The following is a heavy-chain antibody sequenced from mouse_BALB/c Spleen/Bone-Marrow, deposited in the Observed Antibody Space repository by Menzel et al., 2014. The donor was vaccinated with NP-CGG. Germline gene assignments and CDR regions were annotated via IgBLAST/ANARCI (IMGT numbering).Heavy chain of an antibody. CDR1: GYTFTSYW. D-gene: IGHD2-12*01. Sequence: QVQLQQSGAELAKPGASVKMSCKASGYTFTSYWIHWVKQRPGQGLEWIGYINPSTGYTEYNQKFKDKATLTADKSSSTAHMQLSSLTSEDSAVYYCAPYSHEGVAYWGQGTLVTVSA. V-gene: IGHV1-7*01. CDR2: INPSTGYT. J-gene: IGHJ3*01. CDR3: APYSHEGVAY.